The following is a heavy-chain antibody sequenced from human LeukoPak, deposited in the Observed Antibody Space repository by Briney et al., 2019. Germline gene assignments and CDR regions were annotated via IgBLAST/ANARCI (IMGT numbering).Heavy chain of an antibody. V-gene: IGHV4-38-2*02. CDR1: GYSISSGNY. CDR3: ARARGGARHNWFDP. Sequence: SETLSLTCTVSGYSISSGNYWSWIRQPPGKGLEWIGEINHSGSTNYSPSLKSRVTISVDTSKNQFSLKLSSVTAADTAVYYCARARGGARHNWFDPWGQGTLVTVSS. CDR2: INHSGST. J-gene: IGHJ5*02. D-gene: IGHD3-16*01.